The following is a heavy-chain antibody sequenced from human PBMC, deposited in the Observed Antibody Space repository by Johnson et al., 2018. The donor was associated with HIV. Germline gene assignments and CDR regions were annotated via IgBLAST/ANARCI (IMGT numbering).Heavy chain of an antibody. D-gene: IGHD4-23*01. CDR2: ISGSGVST. CDR3: ANRATVVSGSPSDAFDI. CDR1: GFTFSSYS. J-gene: IGHJ3*02. Sequence: VQLVESGGGLVQPGRSLRLSCAASGFTFSSYSMNWVRQAPGKGLEWVSGISGSGVSTYYADSVKGRFTISRDNSKKTLYLRLNSLRTEATAVYYGANRATVVSGSPSDAFDIWGQGTMVTVSS. V-gene: IGHV3-23*04.